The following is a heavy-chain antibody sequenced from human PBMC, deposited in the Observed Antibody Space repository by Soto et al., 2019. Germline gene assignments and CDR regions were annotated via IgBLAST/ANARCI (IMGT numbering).Heavy chain of an antibody. D-gene: IGHD2-15*01. CDR1: GYTFTSYG. CDR3: ARGGLGYCNSGSCPAHWFDP. CDR2: ISPYNGNT. Sequence: QVQLVQSGAEVKKPGASVKVSCKASGYTFTSYGVSWVRQAPGQGLEWMGWISPYNGNTNYAQKLQGRVTMTIDTSXXTXYXALRRLRSDDTAVYFCARGGLGYCNSGSCPAHWFDPWGQGTLITVSS. V-gene: IGHV1-18*01. J-gene: IGHJ5*02.